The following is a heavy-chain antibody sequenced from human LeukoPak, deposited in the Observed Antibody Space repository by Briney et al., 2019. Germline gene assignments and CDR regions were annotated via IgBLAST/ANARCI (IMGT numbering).Heavy chain of an antibody. J-gene: IGHJ4*02. CDR1: GFTFSSYG. CDR2: ISYDGSNK. D-gene: IGHD2-2*01. CDR3: AKGRYCSSTSCSRGYSAADY. V-gene: IGHV3-30*18. Sequence: PGRSLRLSCAASGFTFSSYGMHWVRQAPGKGLDWVAVISYDGSNKYYADSVKGRFTISRDNSKNTLYLQMNSLRAEDTAVYYCAKGRYCSSTSCSRGYSAADYWGQGTLVTVSS.